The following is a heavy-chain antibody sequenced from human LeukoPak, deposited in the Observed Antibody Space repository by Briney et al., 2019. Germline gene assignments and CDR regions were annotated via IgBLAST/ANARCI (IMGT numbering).Heavy chain of an antibody. V-gene: IGHV1-18*01. CDR1: GYTFITYG. CDR2: ISAYNDHT. CDR3: ARGRDSSGYYSFDY. J-gene: IGHJ4*02. D-gene: IGHD3-22*01. Sequence: ASVKVSCKASGYTFITYGISWVRQAPGQGLEWMGWISAYNDHTNYAQKLQGRVTMTTDTSTSTAYMELRSLRSDDTAVYYCARGRDSSGYYSFDYWGQGTLVTVSS.